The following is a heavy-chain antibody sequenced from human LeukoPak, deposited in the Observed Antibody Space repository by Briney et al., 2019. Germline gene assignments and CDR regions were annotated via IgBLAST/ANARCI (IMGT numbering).Heavy chain of an antibody. Sequence: GGSLRLSCAASGFTFSNYWMNWVRQAPGKGLEWVANIKQDGSEKYYVDSVKGRFTISRDNAKNSLYLQMNSLRAEDTAVCYCARDREGRGVLYSYYYYMDVWGKGTTVTISS. CDR3: ARDREGRGVLYSYYYYMDV. D-gene: IGHD3-10*01. CDR1: GFTFSNYW. CDR2: IKQDGSEK. V-gene: IGHV3-7*01. J-gene: IGHJ6*03.